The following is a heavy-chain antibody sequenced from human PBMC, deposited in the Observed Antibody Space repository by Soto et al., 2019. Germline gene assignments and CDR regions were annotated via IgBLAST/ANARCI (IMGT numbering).Heavy chain of an antibody. D-gene: IGHD2-21*02. Sequence: QVQLVESGGGVVQPGGSLRLSCAASGFGFSSYGMHWVRQAPGKGLEWVAIIWYDGSKKYYADSVKGRFTISRDNSKNPLYMQMNSLRVEDTAVYYWARVPGDYYFDYGGQGTLVTVSS. CDR2: IWYDGSKK. CDR1: GFGFSSYG. V-gene: IGHV3-33*01. J-gene: IGHJ4*02. CDR3: ARVPGDYYFDY.